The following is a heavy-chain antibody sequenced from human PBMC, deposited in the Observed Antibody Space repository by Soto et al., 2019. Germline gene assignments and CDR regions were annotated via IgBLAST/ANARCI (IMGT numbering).Heavy chain of an antibody. CDR2: INHSGST. Sequence: PSETLSLTCAVYGGSFSGYYWSWIRQPPGKGLEWIGEINHSGSTNYNPSLKSRVTISVDTSKNQFSLKLSSVTAADTAVYYCAIRPDIAAVNWFDPWGQRTLVTVSS. D-gene: IGHD6-13*01. CDR3: AIRPDIAAVNWFDP. V-gene: IGHV4-34*01. CDR1: GGSFSGYY. J-gene: IGHJ5*01.